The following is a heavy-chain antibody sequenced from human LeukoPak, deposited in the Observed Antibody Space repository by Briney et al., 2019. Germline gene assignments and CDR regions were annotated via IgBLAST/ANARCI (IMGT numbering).Heavy chain of an antibody. CDR2: ISGSGGST. CDR1: GFTFSSYA. V-gene: IGHV3-23*01. CDR3: AKGSSMIVLVPGYFDY. J-gene: IGHJ4*02. D-gene: IGHD2-8*02. Sequence: PGGSLRLSCAAPGFTFSSYAMSRVRQAPGKGLEWVSAISGSGGSTYYADSVKGRFTISRDNSKNTLYLQMNSLRAEDTAVYYCAKGSSMIVLVPGYFDYWGQGTLVTVSS.